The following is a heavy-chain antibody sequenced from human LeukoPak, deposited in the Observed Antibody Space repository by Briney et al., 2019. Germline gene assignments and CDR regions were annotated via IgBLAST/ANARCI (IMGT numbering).Heavy chain of an antibody. J-gene: IGHJ6*02. CDR3: AGSSTHYYYYGMDV. CDR1: GFTFSGYD. V-gene: IGHV3-13*01. CDR2: IGTAGDT. Sequence: GGSLRLSCAASGFTFSGYDMHWVRQATGKGLEWVSAIGTAGDTYYPGSVKGRFTISRENAKNSLYLQMNSLRAGDTAVYYCAGSSTHYYYYGMDVWGQGTTVTVSS.